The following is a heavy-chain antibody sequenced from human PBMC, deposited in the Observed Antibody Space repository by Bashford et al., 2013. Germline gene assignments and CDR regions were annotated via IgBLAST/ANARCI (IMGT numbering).Heavy chain of an antibody. J-gene: IGHJ3*01. D-gene: IGHD1-26*01. CDR2: INHNPNSGAT. CDR3: ARDGPVVGVWNAFDV. V-gene: IGHV1-2*02. Sequence: WVRQAPGQGLEWMGWINHNPNSGATKYAEMFQGRVTMTRDTSISTAYMELSSLRSDDTAVYFCARDGPVVGVWNAFDVWGQGTVVTVSS.